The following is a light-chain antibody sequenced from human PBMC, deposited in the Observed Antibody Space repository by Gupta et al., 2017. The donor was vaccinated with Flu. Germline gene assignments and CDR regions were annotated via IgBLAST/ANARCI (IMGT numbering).Light chain of an antibody. CDR3: QQYYSTPWT. V-gene: IGKV4-1*01. CDR1: QSVLYSSNNKNY. J-gene: IGKJ1*01. CDR2: WAS. Sequence: DIVMTQSPDPLAVSLGERATTNCKSSQSVLYSSNNKNYLAWYPQKPGQPPKLLIYWASTRESGVPDRFSGSGSGTDFTLTISSLQAEDVAVYYCQQYYSTPWTFGQGTKVEIK.